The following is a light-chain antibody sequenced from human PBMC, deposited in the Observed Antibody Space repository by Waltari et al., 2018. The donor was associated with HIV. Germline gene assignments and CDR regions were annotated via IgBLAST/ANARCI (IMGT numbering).Light chain of an antibody. CDR2: DAS. CDR1: QDISKY. Sequence: DLQLTQSPSSLSASIGDRVTITCQASQDISKYLHWYQQKPGKAPKVLIYDASNLQTGVPSRFSGSGSGTDFSFTIISLLPEDIATYYCLQYDNLPFTFGPGTKVDIK. V-gene: IGKV1-33*01. CDR3: LQYDNLPFT. J-gene: IGKJ3*01.